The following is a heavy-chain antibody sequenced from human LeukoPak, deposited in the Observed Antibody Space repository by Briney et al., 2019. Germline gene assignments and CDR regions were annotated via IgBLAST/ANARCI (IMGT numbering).Heavy chain of an antibody. J-gene: IGHJ4*02. CDR3: ASPRRDYVWGTYLDY. V-gene: IGHV3-74*01. CDR2: ICTDGSNT. Sequence: GGSLRLSCAASGFTFNRYWMHWVRQVPGKGLEWVSRICTDGSNTTYADSVKGRFTISRDNAKNTLYLQLNSLRDEATPVYYCASPRRDYVWGTYLDYWGQGSLVTVSS. D-gene: IGHD3-16*02. CDR1: GFTFNRYW.